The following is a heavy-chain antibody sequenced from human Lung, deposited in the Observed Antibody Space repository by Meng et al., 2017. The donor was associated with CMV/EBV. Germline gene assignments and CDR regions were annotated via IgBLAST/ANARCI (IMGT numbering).Heavy chain of an antibody. CDR1: GRPLDSGAYC. J-gene: IGHJ5*01. CDR3: ARQAPDNWFDP. CDR2: TYYDGST. V-gene: IGHV4-31*03. Sequence: CPVSGRPLDSGAYCWSWIRQHPEKGLQWIGYTYYDGSTHYNPSLRSRAAISVDTSKNPFSLRLNSVTAADTAVYYCARQAPDNWFDPWGQGALVTVSS.